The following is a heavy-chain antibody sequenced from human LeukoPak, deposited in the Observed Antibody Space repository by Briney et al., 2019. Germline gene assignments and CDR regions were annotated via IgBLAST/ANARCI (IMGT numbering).Heavy chain of an antibody. CDR3: ARDIGAYYYGSGSYSWFDP. J-gene: IGHJ5*02. D-gene: IGHD3-10*01. Sequence: PSETLSLTCTVSGGSISSYYWSWIRQPAGKGLEWIGRIYTSGSTNYNPSLKSRVTMSVDTSKNQFSLKLSSVTAADTAVYYCARDIGAYYYGSGSYSWFDPWGQGTLVTVSS. V-gene: IGHV4-4*07. CDR1: GGSISSYY. CDR2: IYTSGST.